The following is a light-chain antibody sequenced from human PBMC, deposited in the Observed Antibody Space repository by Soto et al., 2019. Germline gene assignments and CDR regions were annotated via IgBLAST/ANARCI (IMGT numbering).Light chain of an antibody. CDR2: GAS. V-gene: IGKV3-15*01. CDR3: QHYSIWRT. CDR1: QSVSSK. Sequence: IVVTQSPATVSVSPGERATLSCRASQSVSSKLAWYQQTPGQAPSLLIYGASTRATGIPARFSGSGSGSDFPLTISSLQSEDSAFYYCQHYSIWRTFGQGTKVDI. J-gene: IGKJ1*01.